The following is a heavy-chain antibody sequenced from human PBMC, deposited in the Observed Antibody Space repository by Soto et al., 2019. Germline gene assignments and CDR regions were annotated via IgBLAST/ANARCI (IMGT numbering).Heavy chain of an antibody. CDR2: IYYSGST. D-gene: IGHD2-15*01. CDR3: ARPRGYCSGGSCYPNWFDP. CDR1: GGSISSSSYY. J-gene: IGHJ5*02. V-gene: IGHV4-39*01. Sequence: PSETLCLTCTVSGGSISSSSYYGGWIRQPPGKGLEWIGSIYYSGSTYYNPSLKSRVTISVDTSKNQFSLKLSSVTAADTAVYYCARPRGYCSGGSCYPNWFDPWGQGTLVTVSS.